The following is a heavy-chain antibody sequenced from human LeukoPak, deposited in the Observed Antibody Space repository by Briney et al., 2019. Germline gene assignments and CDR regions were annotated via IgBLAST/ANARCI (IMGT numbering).Heavy chain of an antibody. CDR1: GGSFSGYY. V-gene: IGHV4-34*01. CDR3: ARGLTSGSYFSVLHYFDY. Sequence: SETLSLTCAVYGGSFSGYYWSWIRQPPGKGLEWIGEINHSGSTNYNPSLKSRVTISVDTSKNQFSLKLSSVTAADTAVYYCARGLTSGSYFSVLHYFDYWGQGTLVTVSS. CDR2: INHSGST. D-gene: IGHD1-26*01. J-gene: IGHJ4*02.